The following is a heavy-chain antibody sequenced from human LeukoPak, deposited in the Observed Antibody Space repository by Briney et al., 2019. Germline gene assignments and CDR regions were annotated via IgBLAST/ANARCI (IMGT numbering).Heavy chain of an antibody. V-gene: IGHV3-7*01. J-gene: IGHJ4*02. CDR3: ARARDIWVISYFDY. D-gene: IGHD3-22*01. Sequence: PGGSLRLSCVASGFTFSSYWMSWVRQAPGKGLEWVANINQDGSEKYYVDSVKGRFTISRDNAKNSLFLQMNSLRAEDTAVYYCARARDIWVISYFDYWGQGTLVAVSS. CDR1: GFTFSSYW. CDR2: INQDGSEK.